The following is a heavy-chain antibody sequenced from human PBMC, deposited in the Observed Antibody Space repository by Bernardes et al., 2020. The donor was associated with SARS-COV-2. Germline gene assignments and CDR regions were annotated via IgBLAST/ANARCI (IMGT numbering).Heavy chain of an antibody. Sequence: GGSLSLSCAASGFTFSTFWMTWVRQAPGKGLEWVANINQDGSETFYADSVKGRFTISRDNAKNSLFMEMNTLRAEDTAVYYCARIYSTSSFDFDYWGQGTLVTVSS. CDR2: INQDGSET. CDR1: GFTFSTFW. D-gene: IGHD6-6*01. J-gene: IGHJ4*02. V-gene: IGHV3-7*01. CDR3: ARIYSTSSFDFDY.